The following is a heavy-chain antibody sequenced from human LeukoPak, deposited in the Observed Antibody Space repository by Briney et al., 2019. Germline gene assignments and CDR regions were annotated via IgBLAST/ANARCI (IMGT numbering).Heavy chain of an antibody. CDR3: ARHPYSGGNYPFGS. CDR2: IYYSGST. J-gene: IGHJ4*02. V-gene: IGHV4-59*08. CDR1: GGSFSGYY. D-gene: IGHD1-26*01. Sequence: EPSETLSLTCAVYGGSFSGYYWSWIRQPPGKGLEWIGYIYYSGSTNYSPSLQSRVTISVDTSKNQFSLKLNSVTAADTAIYYCARHPYSGGNYPFGSWGQGILVTVSS.